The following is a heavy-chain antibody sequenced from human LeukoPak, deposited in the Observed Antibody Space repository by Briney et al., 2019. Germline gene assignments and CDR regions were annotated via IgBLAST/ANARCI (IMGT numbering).Heavy chain of an antibody. CDR2: IKQDGSEK. CDR3: ARSSDYDSSGYYLLDAFDI. D-gene: IGHD3-22*01. CDR1: GFTFSSYW. Sequence: GGSLRLSCAASGFTFSSYWMSWVRLAPGKGLEWVANIKQDGSEKYYVDSVKGRFTISRDNAKNSLYLQMNSLRAEDTAVYYCARSSDYDSSGYYLLDAFDIWGQGTMVTVSS. V-gene: IGHV3-7*01. J-gene: IGHJ3*02.